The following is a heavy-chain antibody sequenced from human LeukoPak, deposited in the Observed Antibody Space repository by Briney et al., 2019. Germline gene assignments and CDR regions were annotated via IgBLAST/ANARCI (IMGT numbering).Heavy chain of an antibody. CDR2: IYPGDSDT. D-gene: IGHD2-21*02. Sequence: GESLKISCKGSGYSFTSYWIGWVRQMPGKGLEWMGIIYPGDSDTRYSPSFQGQVTISADKSISTAYLQWSSLKASDTAMYYCARRYCGGDCDHTNGWFDPWGQGTLVTVSS. CDR3: ARRYCGGDCDHTNGWFDP. V-gene: IGHV5-51*01. J-gene: IGHJ5*02. CDR1: GYSFTSYW.